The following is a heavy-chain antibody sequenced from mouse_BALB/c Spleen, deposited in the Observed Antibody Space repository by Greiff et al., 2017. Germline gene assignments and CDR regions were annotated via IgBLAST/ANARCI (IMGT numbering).Heavy chain of an antibody. CDR2: ISSGSSTI. CDR3: ASLRPWFAY. V-gene: IGHV5-17*02. D-gene: IGHD1-2*01. J-gene: IGHJ3*01. Sequence: QLQESGGGLVQPGGSRKLSCAASGFTFSSFGMHWVRQAPEKGLEWVAYISSGSSTIYYADTVKGRFTISRDNPKNTLFLQMTSLRSEDTAMYYCASLRPWFAYWGQGTLVTVSA. CDR1: GFTFSSFG.